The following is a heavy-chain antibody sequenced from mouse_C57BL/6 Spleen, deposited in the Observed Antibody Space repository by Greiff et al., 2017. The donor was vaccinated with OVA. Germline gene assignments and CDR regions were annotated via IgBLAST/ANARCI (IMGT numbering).Heavy chain of an antibody. J-gene: IGHJ3*01. CDR3: ARQGDYDAISSFAY. D-gene: IGHD2-4*01. Sequence: EVQRVESGGDLVKPGGSLKLSCAASGFTFSSYGMSWVRQTPDKRLEWVATISSGGSYTYYPDSVKGRFTISRDNAKNTLYLQMSSLKSEDTAMYYCARQGDYDAISSFAYWGQGTLVTVSA. CDR1: GFTFSSYG. CDR2: ISSGGSYT. V-gene: IGHV5-6*01.